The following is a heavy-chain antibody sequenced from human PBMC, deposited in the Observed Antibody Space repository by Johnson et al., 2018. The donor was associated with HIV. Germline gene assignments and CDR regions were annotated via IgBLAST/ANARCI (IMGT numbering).Heavy chain of an antibody. CDR2: ISYDGSNK. J-gene: IGHJ3*02. D-gene: IGHD3-10*01. CDR1: GFTFSSYA. Sequence: QVQLVESGGGVVQPGRSLRLSCAASGFTFSSYAMHWVRQAPGTGLEWVAVISYDGSNKYYADSVKGRFTISRDSSKNTVYLQMNRLRAEDTAVYYCARSGYGSGSTHDAFDIWGQGTMVTVSS. CDR3: ARSGYGSGSTHDAFDI. V-gene: IGHV3-30*14.